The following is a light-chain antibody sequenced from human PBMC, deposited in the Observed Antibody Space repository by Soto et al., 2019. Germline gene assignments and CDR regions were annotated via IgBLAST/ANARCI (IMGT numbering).Light chain of an antibody. CDR2: LTS. CDR3: HQRQSWPRT. CDR1: QALNTR. V-gene: IGKV3-11*01. J-gene: IGKJ1*01. Sequence: EIVLTQSPATLSAFPGDRVTLSCRASQALNTRLAWYQNKPGQDPRLLIYLTSNRAAGVPSRFSAWGSETDFNLTISEVQPEDFAVYDCHQRQSWPRTFGQGTKVDIK.